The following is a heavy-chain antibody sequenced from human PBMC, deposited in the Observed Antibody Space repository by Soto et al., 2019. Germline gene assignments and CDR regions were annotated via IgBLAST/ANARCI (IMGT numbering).Heavy chain of an antibody. CDR2: ISYSGTT. CDR3: ARGRPMLGAKTFFDY. D-gene: IGHD1-26*01. CDR1: GDSVSSGRDF. J-gene: IGHJ4*02. V-gene: IGHV4-31*03. Sequence: QVQLQESGPGLVKPSQTLSLTCKVSGDSVSSGRDFWSWIRQHPGMALEWIGYISYSGTTYYTPSLRSRVSISIATSQNQFSLRLDSVTAADTAVYYCARGRPMLGAKTFFDYWGQGTRVAVSS.